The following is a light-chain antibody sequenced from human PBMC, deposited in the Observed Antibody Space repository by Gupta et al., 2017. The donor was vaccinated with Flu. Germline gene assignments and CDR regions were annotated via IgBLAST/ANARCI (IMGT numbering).Light chain of an antibody. Sequence: SYELTQPPSGSVSPGQTARITCSGDALPKKYTYWYQQKSGQAPFLVIYEDTKRPSGIPARFSGSSSGTVASLTISEAQVEDEADFYCFSTDSSCNHRFFGGGTKLTVL. J-gene: IGLJ2*01. CDR2: EDT. CDR1: ALPKKY. CDR3: FSTDSSCNHRF. V-gene: IGLV3-10*01.